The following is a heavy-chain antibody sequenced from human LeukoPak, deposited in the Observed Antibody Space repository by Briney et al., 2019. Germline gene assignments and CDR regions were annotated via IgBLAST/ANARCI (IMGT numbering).Heavy chain of an antibody. J-gene: IGHJ4*02. Sequence: PGRSLRLSCAASEFSFRSYGMHWVRQAPGKGLEWLAVISYDGSDKYCADSVKGRFTISRDNSKNTLFLQMNSLRAEDTAVYYCAKDDLPRQWLVPFDFWGQGTLVTVSS. V-gene: IGHV3-30*18. CDR2: ISYDGSDK. CDR1: EFSFRSYG. D-gene: IGHD6-19*01. CDR3: AKDDLPRQWLVPFDF.